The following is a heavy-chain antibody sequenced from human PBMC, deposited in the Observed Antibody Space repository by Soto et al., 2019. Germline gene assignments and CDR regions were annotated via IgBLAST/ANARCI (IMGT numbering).Heavy chain of an antibody. D-gene: IGHD6-19*01. J-gene: IGHJ4*02. CDR2: TRNKVNSYTT. V-gene: IGHV3-72*01. CDR1: GFTLSDHY. Sequence: EVQLVESGGGLVQPGGSLRLSCATSGFTLSDHYMDWVRQAPGKGLEWVGRTRNKVNSYTTEYAATVNGRFTISRDDSKNLLYLQMNSLKTEDTAVYYCARAARGVAVAADYWGQGTLVTVFS. CDR3: ARAARGVAVAADY.